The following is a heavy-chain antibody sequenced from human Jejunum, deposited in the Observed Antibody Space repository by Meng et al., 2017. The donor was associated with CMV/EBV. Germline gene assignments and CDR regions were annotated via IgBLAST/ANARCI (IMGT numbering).Heavy chain of an antibody. CDR1: GFTLSYYE. V-gene: IGHV3-48*03. D-gene: IGHD4-11*01. J-gene: IGHJ4*02. Sequence: ACAASGFTLSYYEIMWVRQAPGKGLEWLSYISMSGDVIYYADSVKGRFTISRDGAKNSLYLQMNSLRVEDTAVYYCTRLQYFDYWGQGTLVTVSS. CDR2: ISMSGDVI. CDR3: TRLQYFDY.